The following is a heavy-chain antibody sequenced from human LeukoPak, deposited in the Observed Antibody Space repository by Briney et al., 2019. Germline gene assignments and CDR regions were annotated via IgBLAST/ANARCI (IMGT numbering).Heavy chain of an antibody. J-gene: IGHJ4*02. V-gene: IGHV1-69*04. Sequence: SVKVSCKASGGTFSSYAISWVRQAPGQGLEWMGRIIPILGIANYAQKFQGRVTITADKSTSTAYMELSSLRSEDTAVYYCARGDSSSSGEIYWGQGTLVTVSS. CDR2: IIPILGIA. CDR1: GGTFSSYA. CDR3: ARGDSSSSGEIY. D-gene: IGHD6-6*01.